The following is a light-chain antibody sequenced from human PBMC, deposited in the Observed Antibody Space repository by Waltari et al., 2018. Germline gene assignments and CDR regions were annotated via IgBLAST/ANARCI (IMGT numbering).Light chain of an antibody. CDR3: SSYTQSRTRV. Sequence: QSALTQSASVSGSPGQSITISCTGTSRDVGAYNLVSWYQHLPGRAPKLILSGVTKRPSGISDRFSGSKSCNTASLTISGLQSEDEADYYCSSYTQSRTRVFGGGTKVTVL. CDR1: SRDVGAYNL. CDR2: GVT. J-gene: IGLJ3*02. V-gene: IGLV2-23*02.